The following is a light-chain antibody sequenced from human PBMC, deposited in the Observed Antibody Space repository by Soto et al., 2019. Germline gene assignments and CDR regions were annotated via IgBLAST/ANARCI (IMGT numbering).Light chain of an antibody. J-gene: IGLJ1*01. CDR3: QSYDSSGHV. Sequence: QSVLTQPPSVSGAPGQRVTISFTGSSSNIGAGYDVHWYQQLPGTAPKLPIHGNSNRPSGVPDRFSGSKSVTTASLASTGLQAEHEADYYSQSYDSSGHVFGTGTKLTVL. CDR1: SSNIGAGYD. CDR2: GNS. V-gene: IGLV1-40*01.